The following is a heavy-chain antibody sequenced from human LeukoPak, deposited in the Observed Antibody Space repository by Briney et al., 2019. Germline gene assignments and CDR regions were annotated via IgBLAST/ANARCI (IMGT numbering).Heavy chain of an antibody. Sequence: GGSLRLSCAASGFTFSSYWMRWVRQAPGKGLERVANINQDGSGKYYVDSVKGRFTISRDNAKNSLYLQMNSLRAEDTAVYYCARAYYYYMDVWGKGTTVTVSS. J-gene: IGHJ6*03. CDR3: ARAYYYYMDV. CDR2: INQDGSGK. V-gene: IGHV3-7*04. CDR1: GFTFSSYW.